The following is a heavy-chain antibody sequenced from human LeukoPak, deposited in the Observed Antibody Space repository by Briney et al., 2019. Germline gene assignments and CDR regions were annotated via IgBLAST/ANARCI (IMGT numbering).Heavy chain of an antibody. J-gene: IGHJ5*02. D-gene: IGHD4-17*01. CDR3: ASTVTQRNWFDP. V-gene: IGHV3-21*01. CDR2: ISSSSSYI. Sequence: GGSLRLSCAASGFTFSSYSMNWVRQAPGKGLEWVSSISSSSSYIYYADSVKGRFTISRDNAKNSLYLQMNSLRAEDTAVYYCASTVTQRNWFDPWGQGTLVTVSS. CDR1: GFTFSSYS.